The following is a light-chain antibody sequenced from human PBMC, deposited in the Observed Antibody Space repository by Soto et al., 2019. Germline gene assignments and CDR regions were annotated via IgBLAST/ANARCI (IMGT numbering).Light chain of an antibody. J-gene: IGKJ2*01. V-gene: IGKV3-20*01. CDR2: GAT. Sequence: EIVLTQSPGTLSLSPGERATLSCRASQSVISSHLAWYQQKPGQPPRLLIYGATSRATGIPDRFSGSGSATDFTLTISRLEPEDFAVYYCQQYSSPLRQYTFGQGTKLEIK. CDR1: QSVISSH. CDR3: QQYSSPLRQYT.